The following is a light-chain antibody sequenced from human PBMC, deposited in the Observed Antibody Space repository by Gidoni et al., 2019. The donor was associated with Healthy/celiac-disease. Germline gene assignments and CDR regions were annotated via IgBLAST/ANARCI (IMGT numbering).Light chain of an antibody. V-gene: IGKV3-15*01. CDR3: QQYNNWPPLT. J-gene: IGKJ4*01. CDR1: PSVSSN. CDR2: GAS. Sequence: ELVMTQSPAPLSVSPGERATLSCRASPSVSSNLAWYQQKPGQAPRPLIYGASTRATGIPARFSSRGSGTEFTLTISSLQSEDVAVYYCQQYNNWPPLTFGGGTKVEIK.